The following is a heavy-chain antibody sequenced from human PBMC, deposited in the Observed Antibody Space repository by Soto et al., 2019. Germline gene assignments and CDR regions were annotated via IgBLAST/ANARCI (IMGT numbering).Heavy chain of an antibody. V-gene: IGHV1-3*01. CDR1: GYTFTSYA. J-gene: IGHJ5*02. CDR2: VNAGNGNT. Sequence: APVKVSCTASGYTFTSYAMHWVRQAPGQRLEWMGWVNAGNGNTKYSQKFQGRVTITRDTSASTAYMELSSLRSEDTAVYYCACSPWLVLGWFDPWGQGTLVTVSS. CDR3: ACSPWLVLGWFDP. D-gene: IGHD6-19*01.